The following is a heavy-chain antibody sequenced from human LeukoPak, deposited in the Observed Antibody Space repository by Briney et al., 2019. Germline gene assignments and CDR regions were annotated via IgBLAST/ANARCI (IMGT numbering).Heavy chain of an antibody. V-gene: IGHV1-69*04. Sequence: VASVKVSCKASGGTFSSYAISWVRQAPGQGLEWMGRIIPILGIANYAQKFQGRVTITADKSTSTAYMELSSLRSEDTAVCYCARGSPYYYGSGSCYQTDWFDPWGQGTLVTVSS. CDR3: ARGSPYYYGSGSCYQTDWFDP. D-gene: IGHD3-10*01. CDR1: GGTFSSYA. CDR2: IIPILGIA. J-gene: IGHJ5*02.